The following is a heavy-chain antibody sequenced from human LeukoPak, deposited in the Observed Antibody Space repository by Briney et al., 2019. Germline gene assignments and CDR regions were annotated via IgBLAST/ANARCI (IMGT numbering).Heavy chain of an antibody. CDR2: IYHSGST. V-gene: IGHV4-38-2*02. Sequence: SETLSLTCTVSGYSISSGYYWGWIRQPPGKGLEWIGSIYHSGSTYYNPSLKSRVTISVDTSKNQFSLKLSSVTAADTAVYYCARGRDGYNWAIDYWGQGTLVTVSS. D-gene: IGHD5-24*01. CDR3: ARGRDGYNWAIDY. J-gene: IGHJ4*02. CDR1: GYSISSGYY.